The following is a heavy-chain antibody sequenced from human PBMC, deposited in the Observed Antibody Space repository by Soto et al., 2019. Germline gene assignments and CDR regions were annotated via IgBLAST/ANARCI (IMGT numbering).Heavy chain of an antibody. CDR1: GFTFSSYA. J-gene: IGHJ6*02. V-gene: IGHV3-30-3*01. CDR3: ARPLTTVTTIHYYCGMDV. D-gene: IGHD4-4*01. CDR2: ISYDGSNK. Sequence: QVQLVESGGGVVQPGRSLRLSCAASGFTFSSYAMHWVRQAPGKGLEWVAVISYDGSNKYYADSVKGRFTISRDNSKNALDLQMNNLRAEDTAVYYCARPLTTVTTIHYYCGMDVWGQGTTVTVSS.